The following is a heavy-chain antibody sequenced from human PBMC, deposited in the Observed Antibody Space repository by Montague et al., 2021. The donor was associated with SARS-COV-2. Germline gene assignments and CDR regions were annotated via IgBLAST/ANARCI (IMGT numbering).Heavy chain of an antibody. V-gene: IGHV3-64*01. CDR2: ITNNGVST. Sequence: SLRLSCAASGFTFSTYAMHWVRQAPGKGLEFVSAITNNGVSTYYASSVKGRFTISRDNSKNTLYLQIGRLRSEDMAVYFCARSGLSGSYDYWGQGTLVTVSS. J-gene: IGHJ4*02. CDR1: GFTFSTYA. D-gene: IGHD1-26*01. CDR3: ARSGLSGSYDY.